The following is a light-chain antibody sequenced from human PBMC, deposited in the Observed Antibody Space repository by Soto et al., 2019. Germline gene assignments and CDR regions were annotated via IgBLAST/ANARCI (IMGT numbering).Light chain of an antibody. CDR2: GAS. V-gene: IGKV3-20*01. J-gene: IGKJ5*01. Sequence: EIVLTQSPGTLSLSPGERATLSCRASQSVSSSYLAWYQQKPGQAPRLLIYGASSRATGIPDRFSGSGSGTDFTLTISRLEPEDFAVYYCQQYGSSPPITSGQRTRLGIK. CDR3: QQYGSSPPIT. CDR1: QSVSSSY.